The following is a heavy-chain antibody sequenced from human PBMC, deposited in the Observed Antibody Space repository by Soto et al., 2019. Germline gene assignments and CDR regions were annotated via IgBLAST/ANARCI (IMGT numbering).Heavy chain of an antibody. CDR3: LRNHYVATVKVGGVYVFDL. Sequence: QVQLQESGPGLVKPSGTLSLTCAASSGSIFTTNWWSWVRQSPGRGLQWIGDIYHSGSPKYNPSLKCRVILSIDESKARFFLNLTSVIAADTAVYYCLRNHYVATVKVGGVYVFDLWGQGTMVTVPS. CDR2: IYHSGSP. D-gene: IGHD3-16*01. J-gene: IGHJ3*01. V-gene: IGHV4-4*02. CDR1: SGSIFTTNW.